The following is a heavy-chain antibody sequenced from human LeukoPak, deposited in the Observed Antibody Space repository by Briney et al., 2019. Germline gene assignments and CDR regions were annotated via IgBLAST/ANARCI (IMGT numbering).Heavy chain of an antibody. CDR2: ISYDGSNK. V-gene: IGHV3-30*18. D-gene: IGHD2-21*01. Sequence: GGSLRLSCAASGFTFSSYGMHWVRQAPGKGLEWVAVISYDGSNKYYADSVKGRFTISRDNSKNTLHLQMNSLRAEDTAVYYCAKATFPAHLPDYWGQGTLVTVSS. CDR1: GFTFSSYG. J-gene: IGHJ4*02. CDR3: AKATFPAHLPDY.